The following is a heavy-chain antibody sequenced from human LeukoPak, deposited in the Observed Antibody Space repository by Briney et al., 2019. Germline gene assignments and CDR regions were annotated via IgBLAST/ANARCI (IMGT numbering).Heavy chain of an antibody. D-gene: IGHD6-13*01. Sequence: SETLSLTCTVSGGSISSSSYYWGWIRQPPGKGLEWIGYIYYSGSTNYNPSLKSRVTMSVDTSKNQFSLNLSSVTAADTAVYYCARGPYSSRYDYWGQGTVVTVSS. CDR3: ARGPYSSRYDY. CDR1: GGSISSSSYY. CDR2: IYYSGST. J-gene: IGHJ4*02. V-gene: IGHV4-61*05.